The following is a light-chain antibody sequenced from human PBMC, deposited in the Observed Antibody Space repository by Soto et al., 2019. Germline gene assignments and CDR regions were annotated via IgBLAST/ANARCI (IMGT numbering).Light chain of an antibody. CDR3: QQYNSGPVYT. V-gene: IGKV3-15*01. J-gene: IGKJ2*01. Sequence: ELVMTQSPATLAVSPGERVTLSCRASESVRRNLAWYQQKPGQAPRLLMSCASMRATNIPARFSGSGSETEFTLTNSSLQSDDFAVYYCQQYNSGPVYTFGQGTKLEIK. CDR1: ESVRRN. CDR2: CAS.